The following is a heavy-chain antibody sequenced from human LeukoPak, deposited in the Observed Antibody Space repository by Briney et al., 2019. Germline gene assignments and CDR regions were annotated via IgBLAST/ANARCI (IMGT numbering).Heavy chain of an antibody. Sequence: SETLSLTCIVSGDSISSDYYYWAWIRQPPGKGLQWIGSLYYRGSAYYDPSLKSRVTISGDTSQNQFSLRLSSLTAADTAVYYCARHRRGTGWYCMEYWGQGALVTVSS. D-gene: IGHD6-19*01. CDR2: LYYRGSA. J-gene: IGHJ4*02. V-gene: IGHV4-39*01. CDR3: ARHRRGTGWYCMEY. CDR1: GDSISSDYYY.